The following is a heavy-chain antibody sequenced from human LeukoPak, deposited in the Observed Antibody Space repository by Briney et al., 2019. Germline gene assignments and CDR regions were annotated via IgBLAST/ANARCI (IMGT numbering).Heavy chain of an antibody. CDR2: ISWNSGNI. CDR3: AKATCSGGNCYSSAFGM. J-gene: IGHJ3*02. Sequence: GGSLRLSCAASGFTFEEYAMHWVRQAPGKGLEWVSGISWNSGNIGYADSVKGRFTISRDNAKNSLYLQMNSLRAEDMALYYCAKATCSGGNCYSSAFGMWGQGTMVTASS. D-gene: IGHD2-15*01. V-gene: IGHV3-9*03. CDR1: GFTFEEYA.